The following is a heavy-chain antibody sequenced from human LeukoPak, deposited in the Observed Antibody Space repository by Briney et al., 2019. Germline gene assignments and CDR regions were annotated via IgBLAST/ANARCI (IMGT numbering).Heavy chain of an antibody. CDR2: ISYDGSNK. CDR1: GFTFSNYG. J-gene: IGHJ4*02. CDR3: AKFGPNQYALDY. V-gene: IGHV3-30*18. Sequence: GGSLGLSCAASGFTFSNYGMHWVRQAPGKGLEWVAVISYDGSNKDYADSVKGRFTTSRDSSKNTLYLQMNSLRAEDTAVYYCAKFGPNQYALDYWGQGTLVTVSS. D-gene: IGHD1-14*01.